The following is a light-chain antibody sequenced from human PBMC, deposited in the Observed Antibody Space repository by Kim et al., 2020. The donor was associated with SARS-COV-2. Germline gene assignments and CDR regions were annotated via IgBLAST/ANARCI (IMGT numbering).Light chain of an antibody. CDR1: SSDVGGYDY. V-gene: IGLV2-14*01. CDR2: DVT. CDR3: SSYTSSNTWV. J-gene: IGLJ3*02. Sequence: QSALTQPASVSGSPGQSITISCTGTSSDVGGYDYVSWFQQNPGKAPKLFIFDVTKRPSGLSNRFSGSKSGNTASLTISGLLAEDEADYYCSSYTSSNTWVFGGGTKLTVL.